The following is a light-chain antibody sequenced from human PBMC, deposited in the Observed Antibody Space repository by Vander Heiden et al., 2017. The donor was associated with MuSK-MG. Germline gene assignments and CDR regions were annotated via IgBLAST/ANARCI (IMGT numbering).Light chain of an antibody. CDR3: QAWDSSAHVV. CDR1: KLGAKY. V-gene: IGLV3-1*01. J-gene: IGLJ2*01. CDR2: EDR. Sequence: SYELPQPPSVSVSPGQTASITCSGDKLGAKYTSWYQKKPGQSPVVVIYEDRRRPAGVPERFSGSNSGNTATLTSRGTQVEDEDDYYCQAWDSSAHVVFGGGTKLTVL.